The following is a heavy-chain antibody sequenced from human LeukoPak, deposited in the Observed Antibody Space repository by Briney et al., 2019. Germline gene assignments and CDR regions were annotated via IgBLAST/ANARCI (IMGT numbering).Heavy chain of an antibody. CDR1: GFTFS. D-gene: IGHD7-27*01. CDR2: IRHDGTDQ. J-gene: IGHJ5*02. V-gene: IGHV3-30*02. CDR3: AKDGNWASVS. Sequence: PGGSLRLSCVGSGFTFSVHWVRQVPCKGLEWLTFIRHDGTDQHYADSVRGRFTISRDNSKNTVYLQMNSLRPEDTALYYCAKDGNWASVSWGQGTLVTVSS.